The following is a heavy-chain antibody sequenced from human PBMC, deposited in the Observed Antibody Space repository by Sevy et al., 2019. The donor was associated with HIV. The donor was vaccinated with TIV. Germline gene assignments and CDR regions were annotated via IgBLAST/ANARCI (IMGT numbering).Heavy chain of an antibody. CDR3: ARLSGYSSSWSYFDY. D-gene: IGHD6-13*01. J-gene: IGHJ4*02. CDR1: GFTFSSYS. CDR2: ISSSTI. V-gene: IGHV3-48*01. Sequence: GGSLRLSCAASGFTFSSYSMNWARQAPGKGLEWVSYISSSTIYYADSVKGRFTISRDNAKNSLYLQMNSLRAEDTAVYYCARLSGYSSSWSYFDYWGQGTLVTVSS.